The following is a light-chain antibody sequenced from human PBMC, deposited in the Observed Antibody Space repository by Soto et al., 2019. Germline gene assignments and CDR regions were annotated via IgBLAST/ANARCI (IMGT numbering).Light chain of an antibody. Sequence: QLVLTQPPSASGTPGQRVTISCSGSSSNIGTNYVYWYQQLPGTAPKLLIYSNNQRPSGVPDRFSGSKSGTSASLAISGLRSEDEADYYCAAWDDSLRGPVFGGGTKLTVL. J-gene: IGLJ2*01. CDR1: SSNIGTNY. CDR3: AAWDDSLRGPV. CDR2: SNN. V-gene: IGLV1-47*02.